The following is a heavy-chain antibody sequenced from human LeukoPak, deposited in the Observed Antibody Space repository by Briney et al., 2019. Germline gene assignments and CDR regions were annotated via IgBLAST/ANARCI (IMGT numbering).Heavy chain of an antibody. Sequence: GALRLSCAASGFTFSSYGMHWVRQAPGKGLEWVAVIWYDGSNKYYADSVKGRFTISRDNSKNTLYLQMNSLRAEDTAVYYCAREQGSYGETRWTFDYWGQGTLVTVSS. CDR1: GFTFSSYG. CDR3: AREQGSYGETRWTFDY. V-gene: IGHV3-30*19. J-gene: IGHJ4*02. D-gene: IGHD1-26*01. CDR2: IWYDGSNK.